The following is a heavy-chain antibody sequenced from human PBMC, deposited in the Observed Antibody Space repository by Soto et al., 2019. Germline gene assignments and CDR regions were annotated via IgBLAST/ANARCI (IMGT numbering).Heavy chain of an antibody. CDR3: AVTTKYCGGDCYSGAFDI. Sequence: SETLSLTCTVSGGSISSSSYYWGWIRQPPGKGLEWIGSIYYSGSTYYNPSLKSRVTISVDTSKNQLTLKLSSVTAADTAVYYCAVTTKYCGGDCYSGAFDIWGQGTMVTVSS. CDR1: GGSISSSSYY. J-gene: IGHJ3*02. D-gene: IGHD2-21*02. CDR2: IYYSGST. V-gene: IGHV4-39*01.